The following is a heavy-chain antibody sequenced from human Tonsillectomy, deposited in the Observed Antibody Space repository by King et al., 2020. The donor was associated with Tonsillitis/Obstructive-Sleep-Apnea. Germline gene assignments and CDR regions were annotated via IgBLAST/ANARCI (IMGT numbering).Heavy chain of an antibody. V-gene: IGHV3-53*01. CDR1: GFSVSRNY. D-gene: IGHD4-17*01. CDR2: IYCGGGT. Sequence: VQLVESGGGLIQPGGSLRRSCAASGFSVSRNYMSWVRQAPGEGLEWGSVIYCGGGTYYADSVRGRLTISSDNSKNTLYLQMNSLRAEDTAVYYCARSPTVTTSFYFDYWGQGTLVTVSS. CDR3: ARSPTVTTSFYFDY. J-gene: IGHJ4*02.